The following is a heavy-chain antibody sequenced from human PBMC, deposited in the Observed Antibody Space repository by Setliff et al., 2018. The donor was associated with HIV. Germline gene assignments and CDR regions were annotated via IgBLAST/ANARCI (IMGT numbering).Heavy chain of an antibody. CDR1: GYSFITYV. J-gene: IGHJ5*02. Sequence: ASVKVSCKAPGYSFITYVVYWVRQAPGQRLEWMGWINAGNGNTKYSQKFQGRVTITRDTSAKIAYMELSSLTSEDTAVYYCATDPTSRAYGSGSFGWLDPWGQGTLVTVSS. CDR3: ATDPTSRAYGSGSFGWLDP. D-gene: IGHD3-10*01. V-gene: IGHV1-3*01. CDR2: INAGNGNT.